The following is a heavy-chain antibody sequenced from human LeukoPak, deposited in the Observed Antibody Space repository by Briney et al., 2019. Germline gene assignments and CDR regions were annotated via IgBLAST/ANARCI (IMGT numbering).Heavy chain of an antibody. CDR2: ISSSSSYI. CDR1: GFTFSSYS. J-gene: IGHJ4*02. Sequence: GGSLRLSCAASGFTFSSYSMNWVRQAPGKGLEWVSSISSSSSYIYYADSVKGRFTISRDNAKNSLYLQMNSLRAEDTAVYYCAREGVGATIVFDYWGQGTLVTVSS. V-gene: IGHV3-21*01. CDR3: AREGVGATIVFDY. D-gene: IGHD1-26*01.